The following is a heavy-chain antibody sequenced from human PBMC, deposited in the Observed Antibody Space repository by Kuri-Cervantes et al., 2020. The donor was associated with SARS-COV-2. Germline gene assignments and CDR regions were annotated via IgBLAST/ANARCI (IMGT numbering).Heavy chain of an antibody. V-gene: IGHV1-18*01. D-gene: IGHD2-2*01. CDR3: ASTSDIVVVPAADYYGMDV. Sequence: ASVKVSCKASGYTFTSYGITWVRQAPGQGLEWMGWISPHTGNTGYPQKLQGRVTMTTDTSTSTAYMELSSLRSEDTAMYYCASTSDIVVVPAADYYGMDVWGQGTTVTVSS. CDR1: GYTFTSYG. CDR2: ISPHTGNT. J-gene: IGHJ6*02.